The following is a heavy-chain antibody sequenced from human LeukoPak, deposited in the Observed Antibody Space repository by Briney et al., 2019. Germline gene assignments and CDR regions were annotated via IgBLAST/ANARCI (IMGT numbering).Heavy chain of an antibody. V-gene: IGHV4-39*01. D-gene: IGHD1-26*01. Sequence: PSETLSLTCSVSGGSISSSSYYWGWIRQPPGKGLEWIGSIYYTGSEYYNPSLKSRVTISIDTSKSQFSLNLSSVTAADTAVYYCARPAYRGSYYDAFDIWGQGTMVTVSS. J-gene: IGHJ3*02. CDR1: GGSISSSSYY. CDR2: IYYTGSE. CDR3: ARPAYRGSYYDAFDI.